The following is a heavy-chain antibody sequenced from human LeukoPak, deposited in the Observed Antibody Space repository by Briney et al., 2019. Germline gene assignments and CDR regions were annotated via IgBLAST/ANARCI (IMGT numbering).Heavy chain of an antibody. CDR2: INPSGGST. CDR1: GYTFTSYY. J-gene: IGHJ6*03. V-gene: IGHV1-46*01. Sequence: GASVKVSCKASGYTFTSYYMHWVRQAPGQGLEWMGIINPSGGSTSYAQKFQGRVTMTRDMSTSTAYMELSSLRSEDTAVYYCARGARSSGSQYYYYYYYMDVWGKGTSVTISS. D-gene: IGHD6-19*01. CDR3: ARGARSSGSQYYYYYYYMDV.